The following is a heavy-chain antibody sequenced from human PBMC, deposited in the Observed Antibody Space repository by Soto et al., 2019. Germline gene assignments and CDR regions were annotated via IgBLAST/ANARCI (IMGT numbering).Heavy chain of an antibody. CDR1: GYTFTGYY. Sequence: QVQLVQSGAEVKKPGASVKVSCKASGYTFTGYYMHWVRQAPGQGLEWMGWINPNSGGTHYAQKFQGWVTLTRDTSISTAYMELSRLRSDDTAVYYCARGGSCYSLDYWGQGTLVTFSS. J-gene: IGHJ4*02. CDR2: INPNSGGT. V-gene: IGHV1-2*04. D-gene: IGHD3-10*01. CDR3: ARGGSCYSLDY.